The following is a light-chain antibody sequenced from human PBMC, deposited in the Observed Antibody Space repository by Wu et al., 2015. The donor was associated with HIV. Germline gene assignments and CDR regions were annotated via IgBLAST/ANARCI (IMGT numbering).Light chain of an antibody. V-gene: IGKV3-20*01. Sequence: EIVLTQSPGTLSLSPGERATLSCRASQSVSSSYLAWYQQKPGQAPRLLIYGASSRATGIPDRFSGSGSGTDFTLTITRLQPDDFATYYCQQNGYWPYTFGQGTKLEI. CDR3: QQNGYWPYT. CDR2: GAS. J-gene: IGKJ2*01. CDR1: QSVSSSY.